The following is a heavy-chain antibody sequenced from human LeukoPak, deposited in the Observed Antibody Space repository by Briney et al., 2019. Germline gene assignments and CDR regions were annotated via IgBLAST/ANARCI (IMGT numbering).Heavy chain of an antibody. CDR2: IYPGDSDT. CDR1: GYSFTSYW. J-gene: IGHJ6*03. D-gene: IGHD6-13*01. Sequence: GESLKISCKGSGYSFTSYWIGWVRQMPGKGLEWMGIIYPGDSDTRYSPSFQGQVTISADKSISTAYLQWSSLKASDIAMYYCTSAAAGTGAYYYYMDVWGKGTTVTVS. V-gene: IGHV5-51*01. CDR3: TSAAAGTGAYYYYMDV.